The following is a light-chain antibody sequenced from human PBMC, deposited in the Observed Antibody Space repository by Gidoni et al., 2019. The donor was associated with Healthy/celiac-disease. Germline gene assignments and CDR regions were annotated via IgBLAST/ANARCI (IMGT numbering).Light chain of an antibody. Sequence: QSVLTQPPSVSGAPGQRVPISCTGSSSNIGAGYDVHWYQQLPGTAPKLLIYGNSNRPSGVPDRFSGSKSGTSASLAITGLQAEDEADYYCQSSWVFGGGTKLTVL. CDR2: GNS. CDR3: QSSWV. J-gene: IGLJ3*02. CDR1: SSNIGAGYD. V-gene: IGLV1-40*01.